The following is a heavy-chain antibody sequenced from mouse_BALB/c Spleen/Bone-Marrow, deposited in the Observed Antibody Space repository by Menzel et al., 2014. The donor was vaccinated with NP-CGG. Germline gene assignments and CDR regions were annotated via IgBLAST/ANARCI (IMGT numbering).Heavy chain of an antibody. CDR1: GFTFSNYW. CDR2: IRLKSNNYAT. D-gene: IGHD1-1*01. Sequence: EVKLQESGGGLVQPGGSMKLSCVASGFTFSNYWMNWVRQSPEKGLEWVAEIRLKSNNYATHYAESVKGRFTISRDDSKSSVYLQMNILRAEDTGIYYCTGSDYWGQGTTLTVSS. CDR3: TGSDY. V-gene: IGHV6-6*02. J-gene: IGHJ2*01.